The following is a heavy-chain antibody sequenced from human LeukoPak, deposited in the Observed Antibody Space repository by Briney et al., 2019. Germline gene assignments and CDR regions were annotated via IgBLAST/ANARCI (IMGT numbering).Heavy chain of an antibody. CDR3: ADGRGPPDY. D-gene: IGHD5-24*01. V-gene: IGHV3-7*01. Sequence: GGSLRLSCAASGFTFSRYWVNWVRQAPGKGLEWVANIKQDGSEKYYVDSVKGRFTISRDNAKNSLYLQMDSLRVEDTAVYYCADGRGPPDYWGQGTLVTVSS. CDR2: IKQDGSEK. CDR1: GFTFSRYW. J-gene: IGHJ4*02.